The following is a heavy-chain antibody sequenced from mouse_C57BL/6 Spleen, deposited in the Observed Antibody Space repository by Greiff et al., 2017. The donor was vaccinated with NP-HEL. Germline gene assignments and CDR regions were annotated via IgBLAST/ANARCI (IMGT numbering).Heavy chain of an antibody. CDR3: ARGDPVFAY. CDR1: GYTFTSYW. Sequence: VQLQQPGAELVRPGSSVKLSCKASGYTFTSYWMHWVKQRPIQGLEWIGNIDPSDSETHYNQPFKDKATLTVEKSSSTAYIQLSSLTSDDSAVYYCARGDPVFAYWGQGTLVTVSA. V-gene: IGHV1-52*01. CDR2: IDPSDSET. J-gene: IGHJ3*01.